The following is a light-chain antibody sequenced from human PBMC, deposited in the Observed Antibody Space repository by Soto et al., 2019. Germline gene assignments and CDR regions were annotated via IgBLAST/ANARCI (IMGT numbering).Light chain of an antibody. CDR3: QQFYKGWT. V-gene: IGKV1-5*01. J-gene: IGKJ1*01. Sequence: DIQMTQSSSTLSASVGDRVTITCRASQSVGRSLAWYQQQRGKAPKLLIYGVSTLESGVPSRFSGFGSGTEFTLSISSLQPGDFGTYYCQQFYKGWTFGQGTRV. CDR2: GVS. CDR1: QSVGRS.